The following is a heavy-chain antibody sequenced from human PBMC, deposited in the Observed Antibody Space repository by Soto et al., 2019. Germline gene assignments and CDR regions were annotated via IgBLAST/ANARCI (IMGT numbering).Heavy chain of an antibody. CDR3: ARGYFDSGHGYDL. CDR2: IFTRDSET. V-gene: IGHV5-51*01. D-gene: IGHD3-10*01. J-gene: IGHJ5*02. CDR1: GHLFNNHW. Sequence: ESLKISCKGPGHLFNNHWIGWVRQTPGKGLEWMGLIFTRDSETKTSPSFQGHVSFSVDNSINTVYLQWTSLKTTDTGIYFCARGYFDSGHGYDLWGQGTLVTVS.